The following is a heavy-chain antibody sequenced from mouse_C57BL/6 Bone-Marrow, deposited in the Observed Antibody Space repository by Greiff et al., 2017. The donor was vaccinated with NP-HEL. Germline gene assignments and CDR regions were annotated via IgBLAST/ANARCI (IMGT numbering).Heavy chain of an antibody. D-gene: IGHD1-1*01. J-gene: IGHJ4*01. V-gene: IGHV2-2*01. CDR3: ARDGSSDAMDY. CDR2: IWSGGST. Sequence: VKLMESGPGLVQPSQSLSITCPVSGFSLTSYGVHWVRQSPGKGLEWLGVIWSGGSTDYNAAFISSLSISKDNSKSQVFFKMNSMHADDTAIYYCARDGSSDAMDYWGQGTSVTVSS. CDR1: GFSLTSYG.